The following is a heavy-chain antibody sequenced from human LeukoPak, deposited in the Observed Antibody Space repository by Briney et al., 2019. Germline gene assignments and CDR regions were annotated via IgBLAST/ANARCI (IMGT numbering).Heavy chain of an antibody. CDR3: ARHEGSGSYYSY. J-gene: IGHJ4*02. Sequence: GESLKISCKGSGYSFTSYWIAWVRQMPGRGLEWMGIISPDDSEIRYSPSFRGQVTISADKSISTAYLQWSRLKASDTAIYYCARHEGSGSYYSYWGQGTLVTVSS. CDR2: ISPDDSEI. D-gene: IGHD1-26*01. V-gene: IGHV5-51*01. CDR1: GYSFTSYW.